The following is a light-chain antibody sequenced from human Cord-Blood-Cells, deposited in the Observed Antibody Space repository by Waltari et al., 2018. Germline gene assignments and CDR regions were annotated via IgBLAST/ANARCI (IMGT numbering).Light chain of an antibody. CDR2: SNN. Sequence: QSVLTQPPSASGTPGQRVTISCSGSSSHIGSTTVNWYQQLPGTAPKLLIYSNNQRPSGVPDRFSGSKSGTSASLAISGLQSEDEADYYCAAWDDSLNGPVFGGGTQLTVL. J-gene: IGLJ7*01. CDR3: AAWDDSLNGPV. CDR1: SSHIGSTT. V-gene: IGLV1-44*01.